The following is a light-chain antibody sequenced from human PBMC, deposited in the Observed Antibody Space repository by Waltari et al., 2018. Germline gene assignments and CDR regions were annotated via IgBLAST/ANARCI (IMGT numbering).Light chain of an antibody. V-gene: IGLV2-14*01. J-gene: IGLJ2*01. CDR1: SGDIGGSDF. Sequence: QSGLTQPASVSASPGESITISCTGTSGDIGGSDFVSWYQHHPGRAPKVLIFYVNHRPSGISDRFAGSKSGNTASLTISELQPEDDADYYCRSHSTNNIVLFGGGTKVTVL. CDR2: YVN. CDR3: RSHSTNNIVL.